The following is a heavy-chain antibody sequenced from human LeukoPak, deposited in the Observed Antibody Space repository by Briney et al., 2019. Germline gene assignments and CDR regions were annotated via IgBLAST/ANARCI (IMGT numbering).Heavy chain of an antibody. D-gene: IGHD3-10*01. J-gene: IGHJ4*02. CDR3: ARGEGSGSYGYHDY. V-gene: IGHV1-18*01. CDR2: ISGYNGNT. Sequence: GASVTVSCKSSGYRFTSYGISWVRQAPGQGVEWMGWISGYNGNTDYADSRDFAQKYQGRVTMTTDKSTSTAYMELRSLRSDDTAMYYCARGEGSGSYGYHDYWGQGTLVTVSS. CDR1: GYRFTSYG.